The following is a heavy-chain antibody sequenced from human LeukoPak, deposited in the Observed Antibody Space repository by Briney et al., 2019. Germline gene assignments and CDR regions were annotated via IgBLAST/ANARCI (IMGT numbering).Heavy chain of an antibody. CDR3: ARGHLDDRHDYGDANWAYYFDY. CDR2: IYYSGST. CDR1: GGSISSSSYY. Sequence: PSETLSLTCTVSGGSISSSSYYWGWIRQPPGKGLEWIGNIYYSGSTYYNPSLKSRVTISVDTSKNQFSLKLGSVTAADTAVYYCARGHLDDRHDYGDANWAYYFDYWGQGTLVTVSS. V-gene: IGHV4-39*07. J-gene: IGHJ4*02. D-gene: IGHD4-17*01.